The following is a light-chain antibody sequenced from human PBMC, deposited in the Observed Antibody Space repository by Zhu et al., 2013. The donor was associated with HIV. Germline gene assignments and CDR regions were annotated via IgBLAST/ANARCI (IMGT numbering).Light chain of an antibody. J-gene: IGKJ4*01. V-gene: IGKV1-13*02. CDR1: QGISSA. CDR3: QQLNSYPRLT. Sequence: AIQLTQSPSSLSASVGDRVTITCRASQGISSALAWYQQKPGKAPKLLIYDASNLESGVPPRFSGSGSGTDFTLTISSLRPEDFATYYCQQLNSYPRLTFGGGTKVEIK. CDR2: DAS.